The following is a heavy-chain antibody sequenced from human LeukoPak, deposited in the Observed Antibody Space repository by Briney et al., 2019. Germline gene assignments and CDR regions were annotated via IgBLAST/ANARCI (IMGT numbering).Heavy chain of an antibody. J-gene: IGHJ4*02. CDR2: IYSGGST. CDR3: ARVTMRDGYVRY. Sequence: GRSLRLSCAASGFTVSRNDMSWVRQAPGKGLEWVSIIYSGGSTYYADSVKGRFTISRDNSNNTLYLQMNSLRAEDTAVYYCARVTMRDGYVRYWGQGTLVTVSS. V-gene: IGHV3-53*01. D-gene: IGHD3-16*01. CDR1: GFTVSRND.